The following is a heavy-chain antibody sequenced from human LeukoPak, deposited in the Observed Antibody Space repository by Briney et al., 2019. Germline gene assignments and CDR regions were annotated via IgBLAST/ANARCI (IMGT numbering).Heavy chain of an antibody. CDR1: GGSISSSRNY. Sequence: SGTLSLTCTVSGGSISSSRNYWGWIRQPPGKGLEWIASIYHSGTTYYNPSLKSRVTIFVDTSDNQFSLKLSSVTAADTAAYYCATGGGIAVAHAWGQGIVVTVSS. CDR3: ATGGGIAVAHA. D-gene: IGHD6-19*01. CDR2: IYHSGTT. J-gene: IGHJ4*02. V-gene: IGHV4-39*01.